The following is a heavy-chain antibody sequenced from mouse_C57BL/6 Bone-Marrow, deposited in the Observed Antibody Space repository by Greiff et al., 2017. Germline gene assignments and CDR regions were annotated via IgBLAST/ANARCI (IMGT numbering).Heavy chain of an antibody. CDR2: FYPGSGSI. V-gene: IGHV1-62-2*01. Sequence: QVQLQQSGAELVKPGASVKLSCKASGYTFTEYTIHWVKQRSGQGLEWIGWFYPGSGSIKYNEKFKDKATLTADTSSSTVYMEISRLTAEDSAVYFCARNEDGIWLRRSWFAYWGQGTLVTVSA. J-gene: IGHJ3*01. CDR3: ARNEDGIWLRRSWFAY. D-gene: IGHD2-2*01. CDR1: GYTFTEYT.